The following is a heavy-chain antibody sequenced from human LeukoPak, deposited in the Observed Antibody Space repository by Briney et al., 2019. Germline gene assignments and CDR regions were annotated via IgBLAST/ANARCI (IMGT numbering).Heavy chain of an antibody. CDR3: ARWSSFYYYYMDV. J-gene: IGHJ6*03. V-gene: IGHV4-59*01. D-gene: IGHD6-13*01. CDR2: IYYSGST. Sequence: SETLSLTCTVSGGSISSYYWSWIRQPPGKGLEWIGYIYYSGSTNYNPSLKSRVTISVDTSKNQFSLKLSSVTAADRAVYYCARWSSFYYYYMDVWGKGTTVTVSS. CDR1: GGSISSYY.